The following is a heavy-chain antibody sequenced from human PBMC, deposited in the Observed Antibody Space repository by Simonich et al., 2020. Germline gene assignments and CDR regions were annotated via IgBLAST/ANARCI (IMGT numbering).Heavy chain of an antibody. CDR3: ARERAAAGEAFDY. V-gene: IGHV3-33*01. CDR2: IWTDGSNK. CDR1: GFTFSSSG. J-gene: IGHJ4*02. Sequence: QVQLVESGGGVVQPGRSLRLSWAASGFTFSSSGMHLVRQAPGKGRERVQVIWTDGSNKYYADSVKGRFTISRDNSKNTLYLQMNSLRAEDTAVYYCARERAAAGEAFDYWGQGTLVTVSS. D-gene: IGHD6-13*01.